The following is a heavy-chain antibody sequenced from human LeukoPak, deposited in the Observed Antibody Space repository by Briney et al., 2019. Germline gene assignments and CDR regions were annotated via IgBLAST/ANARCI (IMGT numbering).Heavy chain of an antibody. CDR3: AKAGGDIVVVVAAMDWFDP. CDR2: ISGSGGST. J-gene: IGHJ5*02. CDR1: GFTFSSYA. V-gene: IGHV3-23*01. D-gene: IGHD2-15*01. Sequence: GGSLRLSCAASGFTFSSYAMSWVRQAPGKGLEWVSAISGSGGSTYYADSVKGRFTISRDNSKNTLYLQMNSLRAEDTAVYYCAKAGGDIVVVVAAMDWFDPWGQGTLVTVSS.